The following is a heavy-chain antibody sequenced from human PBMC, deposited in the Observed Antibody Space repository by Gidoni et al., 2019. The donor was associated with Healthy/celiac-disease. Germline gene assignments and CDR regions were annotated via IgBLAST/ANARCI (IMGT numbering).Heavy chain of an antibody. CDR3: AKDGHCSSTSCYLHWFDP. CDR1: GFTFSSYW. CDR2: IKQDGSEK. Sequence: EVQLVESGGGLVQPGGSLRLSCAASGFTFSSYWRSWVRQAPGKGLEWVANIKQDGSEKYYVDSVKGRFTISRDNAKNSLYLQMNSLRAEDTAVYYCAKDGHCSSTSCYLHWFDPWGQGTLVTVSS. V-gene: IGHV3-7*01. J-gene: IGHJ5*02. D-gene: IGHD2-2*01.